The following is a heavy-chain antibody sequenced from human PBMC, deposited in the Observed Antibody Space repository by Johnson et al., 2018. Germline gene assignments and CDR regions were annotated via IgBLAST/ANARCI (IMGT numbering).Heavy chain of an antibody. Sequence: EVQLVETGGGSVQPGGSLRLSCVASGFTFSRYWMHWVRQAPGKGLVWVSRMSSDGSTIHYADSVKGRLTISRDNAKNTLYLQMNSLRADDTAVYYCARERGGSVSYGDAFDIWGQGTMVTVSS. CDR3: ARERGGSVSYGDAFDI. D-gene: IGHD5-18*01. J-gene: IGHJ3*02. CDR2: MSSDGSTI. CDR1: GFTFSRYW. V-gene: IGHV3-74*01.